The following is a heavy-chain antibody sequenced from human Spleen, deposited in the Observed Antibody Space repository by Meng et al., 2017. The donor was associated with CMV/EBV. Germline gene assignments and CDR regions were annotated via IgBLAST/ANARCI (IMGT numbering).Heavy chain of an antibody. Sequence: GESLKISCAASGFTFSSYAMHWVRQAPGKGLEWVAVISYDGSNKYYADSVEGRLTISRDNSKNTLYLQMNSLRAEDTALYYCAKCLSGTGSDYWGQGTLVTVSS. J-gene: IGHJ4*02. CDR3: AKCLSGTGSDY. CDR2: ISYDGSNK. CDR1: GFTFSSYA. D-gene: IGHD1-26*01. V-gene: IGHV3-30-3*02.